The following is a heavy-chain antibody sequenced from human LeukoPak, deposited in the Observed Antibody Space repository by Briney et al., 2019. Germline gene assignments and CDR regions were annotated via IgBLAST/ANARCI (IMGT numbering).Heavy chain of an antibody. V-gene: IGHV3-23*01. CDR2: LSGSGGST. J-gene: IGHJ6*02. D-gene: IGHD6-19*01. Sequence: GGSLRLSCAASGFTFSSYAMSWVRQAPGKGLEWVSGLSGSGGSTYYADSVKGRFTISRDNSKNTLYLQMNSLRAEDTAVYYCAKEGRGSGWYRGYDYYGTDVWGQGTTVTVSS. CDR1: GFTFSSYA. CDR3: AKEGRGSGWYRGYDYYGTDV.